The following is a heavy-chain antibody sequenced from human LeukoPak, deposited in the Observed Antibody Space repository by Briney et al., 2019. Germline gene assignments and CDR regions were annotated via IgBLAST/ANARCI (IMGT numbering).Heavy chain of an antibody. D-gene: IGHD2-2*02. J-gene: IGHJ1*01. CDR2: ISSDGSNK. V-gene: IGHV3-30-3*01. CDR3: AKDLYPHGRAEYFQH. Sequence: GGSLRLSCAASGFTFSSYTMHWVRQAPGKGLEWVAVISSDGSNKYYADSVKGRFTISRDNSKNTLFLHMNTLRADDMAVYYCAKDLYPHGRAEYFQHWGQGTLVTVSS. CDR1: GFTFSSYT.